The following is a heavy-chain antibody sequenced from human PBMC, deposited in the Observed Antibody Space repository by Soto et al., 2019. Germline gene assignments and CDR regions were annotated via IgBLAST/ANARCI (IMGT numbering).Heavy chain of an antibody. J-gene: IGHJ4*02. CDR2: IWYDGSNK. D-gene: IGHD6-6*01. V-gene: IGHV3-33*01. Sequence: QVQLVESGGGVVQPGRSLRLSCAASGFTFSSYGMHWVRQAPGKGLEWVAVIWYDGSNKYYADSVKGRFTISRDNSKNTLYLQMNSLRAEDTAVYSCARASPKYSSSSSTFDYWGQGTLATVSS. CDR3: ARASPKYSSSSSTFDY. CDR1: GFTFSSYG.